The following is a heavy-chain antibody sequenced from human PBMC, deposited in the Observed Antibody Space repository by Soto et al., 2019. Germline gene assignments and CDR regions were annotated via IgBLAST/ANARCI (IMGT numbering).Heavy chain of an antibody. V-gene: IGHV6-1*01. Sequence: SQTLSLTCVISGDSVSSNSAAWNWIRQSPSRGLEWLGRTYYRSKWYNDYAVSVKSRITINPDTSKNQFSLQLNSVTPEDTAVYYCARAAGNGPFYYYYYGMDVWGQGTTVTVSS. D-gene: IGHD6-13*01. CDR3: ARAAGNGPFYYYYYGMDV. CDR2: TYYRSKWYN. CDR1: GDSVSSNSAA. J-gene: IGHJ6*02.